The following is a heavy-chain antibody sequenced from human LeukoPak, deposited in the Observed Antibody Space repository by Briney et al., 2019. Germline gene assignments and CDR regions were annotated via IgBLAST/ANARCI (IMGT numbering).Heavy chain of an antibody. V-gene: IGHV4-30-4*01. CDR1: GGSISSGDYY. CDR3: ARALLRLGELSLIDY. D-gene: IGHD3-16*02. J-gene: IGHJ4*02. CDR2: IYYSGST. Sequence: SQTLSLTCTVSGGSISSGDYYWSWIRQPPGKGLEWIGYIYYSGSTYYNPSLKSRVTISVDTSKNQFSLKLSSVTAADTAAYYCARALLRLGELSLIDYWGQGTLVTVSS.